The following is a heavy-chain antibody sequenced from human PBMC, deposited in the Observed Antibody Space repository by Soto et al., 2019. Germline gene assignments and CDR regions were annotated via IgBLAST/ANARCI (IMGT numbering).Heavy chain of an antibody. J-gene: IGHJ4*02. V-gene: IGHV4-38-2*01. CDR1: GYSISSGYY. Sequence: SETLSLTCAVSGYSISSGYYWGWIRQPPGKGLEWIGSIYHSGSTYYNPSLKSRVTISVDTSKNQFSLKLSSVSAADTAVYYCARVSSGNSIDFDYCGQGTLVTVSS. CDR3: ARVSSGNSIDFDY. D-gene: IGHD6-19*01. CDR2: IYHSGST.